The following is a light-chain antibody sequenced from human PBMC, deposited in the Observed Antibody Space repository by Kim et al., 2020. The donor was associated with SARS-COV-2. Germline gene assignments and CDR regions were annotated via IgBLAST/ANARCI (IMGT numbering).Light chain of an antibody. Sequence: SSELTQDPAVSVALGQTVKITCQGDSLRSYYASWYQQKPGQAPILVMYGRTNRPSGIPGRFSGSASGDTASLTITGAQAEDEADYYCCCRDRNACRVFGGGTQLTVL. CDR1: SLRSYY. CDR3: CCRDRNACRV. CDR2: GRT. V-gene: IGLV3-19*01. J-gene: IGLJ3*02.